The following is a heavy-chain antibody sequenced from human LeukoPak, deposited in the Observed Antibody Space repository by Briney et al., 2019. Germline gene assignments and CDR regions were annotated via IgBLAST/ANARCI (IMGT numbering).Heavy chain of an antibody. CDR3: ARSGSTLEAGLDY. J-gene: IGHJ4*02. Sequence: ASVKVSCKQSPYTFTSYYMHWVRQAPGQGHEWMGIINPSGGSTSYAQKFQGRVPMTRDTSTSTVYMELSSLRSEDTAVYYCARSGSTLEAGLDYWGQGTLVTVSS. CDR2: INPSGGST. CDR1: PYTFTSYY. D-gene: IGHD1-1*01. V-gene: IGHV1-46*03.